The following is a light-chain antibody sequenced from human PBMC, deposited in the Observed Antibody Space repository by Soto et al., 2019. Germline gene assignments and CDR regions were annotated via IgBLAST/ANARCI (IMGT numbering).Light chain of an antibody. V-gene: IGKV3-15*01. CDR1: QSVGYD. CDR2: GAS. Sequence: EIVMTQSPGTLSVSPGERATLSCRASQSVGYDIAWYQQRPGQAPRLLIYGASTRATGIPARFSGSGSGTEFTLTISSLQPEDFAFYYCQQYNNWPPMYTFGQRTKLQIQ. J-gene: IGKJ2*01. CDR3: QQYNNWPPMYT.